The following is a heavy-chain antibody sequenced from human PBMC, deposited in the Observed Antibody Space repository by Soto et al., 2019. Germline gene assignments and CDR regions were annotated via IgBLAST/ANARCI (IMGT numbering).Heavy chain of an antibody. CDR1: GYTFTSYD. D-gene: IGHD2-2*01. J-gene: IGHJ5*02. Sequence: ASVKVSCKASGYTFTSYDINWVRQATGQGLEWMGWMNPNSGNTGYAQKFQGRVTMTRNTSISTAYMELSSLRSEDTAVYYCARLRDCSSTSCYSYNWFDPWGQGTLVTVSS. CDR2: MNPNSGNT. CDR3: ARLRDCSSTSCYSYNWFDP. V-gene: IGHV1-8*01.